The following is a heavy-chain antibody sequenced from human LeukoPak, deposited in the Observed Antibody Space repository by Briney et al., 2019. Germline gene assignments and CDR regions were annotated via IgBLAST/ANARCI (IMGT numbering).Heavy chain of an antibody. CDR2: INHSGST. CDR3: ARGRPKGYCSSTSCYTVNWFDP. CDR1: GGSFSGYY. Sequence: SETLSLTCAVYGGSFSGYYWSWIRQPPGEGLEWIGEINHSGSTNYNPSLKSRVTISVDTSKNQFSLKLSSVTAADTAVYYCARGRPKGYCSSTSCYTVNWFDPWGQGTLVTVSS. J-gene: IGHJ5*02. V-gene: IGHV4-34*01. D-gene: IGHD2-2*02.